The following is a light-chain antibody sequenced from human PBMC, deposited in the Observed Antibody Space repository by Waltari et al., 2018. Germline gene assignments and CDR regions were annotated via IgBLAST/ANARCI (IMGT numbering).Light chain of an antibody. CDR1: QTISRY. V-gene: IGKV1-39*01. CDR3: QQSYSFTRT. J-gene: IGKJ1*01. CDR2: AAS. Sequence: DIQMTQSPSSLSAFVGDRVTITCRASQTISRYLNWYQQKPGKAPNLLSYAASSLQSGVPSRFRCSESGRDLTLIITSLQPEDFATYYCQQSYSFTRTFGQGTKVEIK.